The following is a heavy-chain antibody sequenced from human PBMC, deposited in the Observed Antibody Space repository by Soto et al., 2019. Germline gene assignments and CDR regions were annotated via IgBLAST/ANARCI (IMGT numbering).Heavy chain of an antibody. V-gene: IGHV3-74*01. CDR2: INSDGSHT. CDR3: AGGMAGLDV. J-gene: IGHJ6*02. Sequence: EVQLVESGGGLVQPGGSLSLSCAASGLSFNIYWMHWVRQVPGKGLVWLARINSDGSHTIYVGSVKGRFTISRDNAKNTVFLQMDSLRDEDTGVYYCAGGMAGLDVWGQGTTVTVSS. CDR1: GLSFNIYW.